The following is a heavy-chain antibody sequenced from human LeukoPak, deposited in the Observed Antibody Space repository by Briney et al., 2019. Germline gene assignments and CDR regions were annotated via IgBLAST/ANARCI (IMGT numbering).Heavy chain of an antibody. CDR1: GFTFSSYT. J-gene: IGHJ4*02. Sequence: GGSLRLSCAASGFTFSSYTMNWVRQAPGKGLERVSYIGSTSSTIYYADSVKGRFTISRDSSKNTLYLQMNSLRPEDTAVYYCARARPSMWIDYWGQGTLVTVSS. D-gene: IGHD5-12*01. CDR2: IGSTSSTI. CDR3: ARARPSMWIDY. V-gene: IGHV3-48*01.